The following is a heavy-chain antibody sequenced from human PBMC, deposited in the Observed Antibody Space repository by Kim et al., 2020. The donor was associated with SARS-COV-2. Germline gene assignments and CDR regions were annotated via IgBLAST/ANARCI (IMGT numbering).Heavy chain of an antibody. CDR1: GFSFSTYS. V-gene: IGHV3-21*01. CDR2: ISRNSHYI. D-gene: IGHD5-18*01. CDR3: ARDLSTAMPKGFDY. J-gene: IGHJ4*02. Sequence: GGSLRLSCAASGFSFSTYSMNWVRQAPGKGLEWVSTISRNSHYIYYADSVEGRFTISRDNAENSLYLQMNSLRAEDTAVYYCARDLSTAMPKGFDYWGQG.